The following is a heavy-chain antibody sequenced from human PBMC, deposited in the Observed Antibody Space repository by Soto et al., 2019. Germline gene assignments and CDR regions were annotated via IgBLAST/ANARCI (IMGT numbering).Heavy chain of an antibody. V-gene: IGHV4-59*01. J-gene: IGHJ5*02. D-gene: IGHD6-13*01. CDR3: ARSQSGYSSSRTLFDP. CDR1: GGSISSYY. CDR2: IYYSGST. Sequence: PSETLSLTCTVSGGSISSYYWSWIRQPPGKGLEWIGYIYYSGSTNYDPSLKSRVTISVDTSKNQFSLKPSSVTAADTAVYYCARSQSGYSSSRTLFDPWGQGTMVTVSS.